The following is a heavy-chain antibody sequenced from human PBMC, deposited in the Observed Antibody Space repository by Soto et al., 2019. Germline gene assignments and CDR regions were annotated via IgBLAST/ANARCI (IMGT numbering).Heavy chain of an antibody. CDR2: ISSSSSYI. J-gene: IGHJ4*02. Sequence: EVQLVESGGGLVKPGGSLRLSCAASGFTFSSYSMNWVRQAPGKGLEWVSSISSSSSYIYYADSVKGRFTISRDNAKNSLYLQMNSLRAEDTAVYYCARDRRITIFGVVPTAFDYWGQGTLVTVSS. D-gene: IGHD3-3*01. V-gene: IGHV3-21*01. CDR3: ARDRRITIFGVVPTAFDY. CDR1: GFTFSSYS.